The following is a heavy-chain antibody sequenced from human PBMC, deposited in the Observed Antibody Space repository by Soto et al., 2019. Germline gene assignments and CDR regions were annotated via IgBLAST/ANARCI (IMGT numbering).Heavy chain of an antibody. CDR1: GASISGFY. CDR2: IYATGTT. J-gene: IGHJ5*02. Sequence: PSETLSLTCTVSGASISGFYWSWIRKSAGKGLEWIGRIYATGTTDYNPSLKSRVMMSVDTSKKQFSPKLRSVTAADTAVYYCVRDGTKTLRDWFDPWGQGISVTVPQ. V-gene: IGHV4-4*07. D-gene: IGHD1-1*01. CDR3: VRDGTKTLRDWFDP.